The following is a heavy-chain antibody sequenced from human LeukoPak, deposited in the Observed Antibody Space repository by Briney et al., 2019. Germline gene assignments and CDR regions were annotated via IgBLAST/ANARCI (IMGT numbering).Heavy chain of an antibody. CDR2: ISSSSSYI. V-gene: IGHV3-21*01. J-gene: IGHJ4*02. CDR3: ARDVEAARPPDFDY. CDR1: GLTFSSYS. D-gene: IGHD6-6*01. Sequence: PGGSLRLSCAASGLTFSSYSMNWVRQALGKGLEWVSSISSSSSYIYYADSVKGRFTISRDNAKNSLYLQMNSLRAEDTAVYYCARDVEAARPPDFDYWGQGTLVTVSS.